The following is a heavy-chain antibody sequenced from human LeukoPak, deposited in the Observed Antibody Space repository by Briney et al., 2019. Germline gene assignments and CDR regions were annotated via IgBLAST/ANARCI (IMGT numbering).Heavy chain of an antibody. Sequence: PGGSLRLSCAASGFTFSSYAMHWVRQAPGKGLEWVAVISYDGSNKYYADSVKGRFTISRDNSKNTLYLQMNSLRAEDTAVYYCAREYYYGSGSYSPWGQGTLVTVSS. CDR3: AREYYYGSGSYSP. J-gene: IGHJ5*02. V-gene: IGHV3-30-3*01. CDR2: ISYDGSNK. CDR1: GFTFSSYA. D-gene: IGHD3-10*01.